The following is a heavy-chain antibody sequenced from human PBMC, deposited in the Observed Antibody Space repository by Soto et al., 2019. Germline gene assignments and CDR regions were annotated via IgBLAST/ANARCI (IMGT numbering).Heavy chain of an antibody. Sequence: QVQLHESGPGLVMPSETLSLTCTVSGDSISGSPYFWGWIRQPPGKRLEWIGSIFYDGYTLYTPSLKSRVTISVDTSKNQFSLKLTSVAAPDTAIYFCARLQAAVPHYWGQGILVTVSS. J-gene: IGHJ4*02. V-gene: IGHV4-39*01. CDR3: ARLQAAVPHY. CDR2: IFYDGYT. D-gene: IGHD6-13*01. CDR1: GDSISGSPYF.